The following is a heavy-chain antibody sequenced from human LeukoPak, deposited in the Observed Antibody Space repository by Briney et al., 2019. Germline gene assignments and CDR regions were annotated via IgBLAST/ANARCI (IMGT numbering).Heavy chain of an antibody. CDR1: GVTFNNYY. D-gene: IGHD3-22*01. Sequence: SETLSLTCAVSGVTFNNYYWSWIRQPPGKGLECIWEINNNGSTNYTPSLKSRLTISVDTPQNTFSLKLSSVTAADTAVYYCARGTYYFGISAHETDDYWGQGTLFTVS. CDR3: ARGTYYFGISAHETDDY. V-gene: IGHV4-34*01. CDR2: INNNGST. J-gene: IGHJ4*02.